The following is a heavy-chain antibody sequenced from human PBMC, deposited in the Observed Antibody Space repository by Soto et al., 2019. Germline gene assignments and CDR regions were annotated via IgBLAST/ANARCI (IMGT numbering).Heavy chain of an antibody. Sequence: ASVKVSCKASGYTFTSYDINWVRQATGQGLEWMGWMNPNSGNTGYAQKFQGRVTMTRNTSISTAYMELSSLRSEDTAVYYCARGGGPSYYYYYGMGVWGQGTTVTVSS. CDR2: MNPNSGNT. J-gene: IGHJ6*02. CDR3: ARGGGPSYYYYYGMGV. CDR1: GYTFTSYD. V-gene: IGHV1-8*01.